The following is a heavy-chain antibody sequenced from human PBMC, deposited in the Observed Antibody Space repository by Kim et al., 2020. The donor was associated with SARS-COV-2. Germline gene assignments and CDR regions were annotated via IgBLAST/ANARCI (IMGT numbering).Heavy chain of an antibody. V-gene: IGHV1-46*01. Sequence: RFHGRVTVTRDTSTSTVYMELSSLRSEDTAVYYCARGGMYYDSSGYFKFDYWGQGTLVTVSS. J-gene: IGHJ4*02. D-gene: IGHD3-22*01. CDR3: ARGGMYYDSSGYFKFDY.